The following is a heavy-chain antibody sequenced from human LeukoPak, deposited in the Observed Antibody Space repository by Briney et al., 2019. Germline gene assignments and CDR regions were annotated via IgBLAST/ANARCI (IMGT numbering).Heavy chain of an antibody. CDR3: TRFEYSSSQ. CDR2: IRSKANSYAT. J-gene: IGHJ4*02. V-gene: IGHV3-73*01. CDR1: GFTFSGSA. Sequence: PGGSLRLSCAASGFTFSGSAMHWVRQASGKGLEWVGRIRSKANSYATAYAASVKGRFTIYRDDSKNTAYLQMNSLKTEDTAVYYCTRFEYSSSQGGQGTLVTVSS. D-gene: IGHD6-6*01.